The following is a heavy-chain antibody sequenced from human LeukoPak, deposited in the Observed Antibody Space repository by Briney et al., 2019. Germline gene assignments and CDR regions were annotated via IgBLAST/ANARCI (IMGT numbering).Heavy chain of an antibody. CDR1: GFTFTTYW. Sequence: GESLRLSCAASGFTFTTYWMSWVRQAPGKGLEWVANIKQDGTEKYYVDSVKGRFTISRDNAKNSLYLQMNSLRAEDTAVYYCARESPDLNSSGWYWAFDIWGQGTMVTVSS. CDR3: ARESPDLNSSGWYWAFDI. V-gene: IGHV3-7*01. J-gene: IGHJ3*02. CDR2: IKQDGTEK. D-gene: IGHD6-19*01.